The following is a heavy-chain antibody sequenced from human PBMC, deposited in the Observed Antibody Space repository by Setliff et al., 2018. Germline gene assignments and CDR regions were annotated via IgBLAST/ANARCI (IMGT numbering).Heavy chain of an antibody. Sequence: SVKVSCKASGGTFSSYDISWVRQAPGQGLEWMGRIIPIFGTANYAQKFQGRVTITADKSTSTAYMELRSLRSDDTAVYYCARSSWSYYGMDVWGQGTTVTVSS. D-gene: IGHD6-13*01. V-gene: IGHV1-69*06. CDR2: IIPIFGTA. CDR1: GGTFSSYD. J-gene: IGHJ6*02. CDR3: ARSSWSYYGMDV.